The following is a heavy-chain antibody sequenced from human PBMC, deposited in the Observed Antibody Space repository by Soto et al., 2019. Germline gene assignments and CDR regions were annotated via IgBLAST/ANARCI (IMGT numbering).Heavy chain of an antibody. J-gene: IGHJ4*02. CDR3: ARDRQGYCTNGVCPFDY. D-gene: IGHD2-8*01. Sequence: ASVKVSCKASGYTFTSYGISWVRQAPGQGLEWMGWISAYNGNTNYAQKLQGRVTMTTDTSTSTAYMELRSLRSDYTAVYYCARDRQGYCTNGVCPFDYWGQGTLVTVSS. CDR2: ISAYNGNT. CDR1: GYTFTSYG. V-gene: IGHV1-18*01.